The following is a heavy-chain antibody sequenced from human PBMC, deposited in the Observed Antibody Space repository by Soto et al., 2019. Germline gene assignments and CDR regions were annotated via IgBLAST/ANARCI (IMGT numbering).Heavy chain of an antibody. CDR2: ISYDEKDK. J-gene: IGHJ4*02. Sequence: PGGSLRLSCAASGFRFSTHAMHWVRQAPGKGLEWVAGISYDEKDKNYADSVKGRFAISRDNSKNTLFLEMNSLRTEDTALYYCASNAGGWLIAALDYWGQGTLVTVSS. D-gene: IGHD6-19*01. CDR1: GFRFSTHA. CDR3: ASNAGGWLIAALDY. V-gene: IGHV3-30*09.